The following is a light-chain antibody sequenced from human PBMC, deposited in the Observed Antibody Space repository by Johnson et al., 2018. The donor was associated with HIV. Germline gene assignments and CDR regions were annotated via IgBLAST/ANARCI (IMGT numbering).Light chain of an antibody. CDR3: GTWDSSLSASYV. J-gene: IGLJ1*01. CDR2: DNN. V-gene: IGLV1-51*01. Sequence: QSVLTQPPSVSAAPGQKVTISCSGSSSNIGNNYVSWYQQLPGTAPKVLIYDNNKRPSGIPDRFSGSKSGTSATLGITGLQTGDEADDYCGTWDSSLSASYVFGTGTKVTVL. CDR1: SSNIGNNY.